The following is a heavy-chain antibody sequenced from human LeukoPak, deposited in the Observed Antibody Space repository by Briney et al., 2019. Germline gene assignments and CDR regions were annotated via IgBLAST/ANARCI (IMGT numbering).Heavy chain of an antibody. Sequence: GGSLRLSCAASGFTSSSYAMHWVRQAPGKGLEWVTIISYDGTNKYYADSVKGRLTISRDNSKNTLYLQMNSLRAEDTAVYYCARVVDHDYGDYYLDYWGQGTLVTVSS. D-gene: IGHD4-17*01. CDR1: GFTSSSYA. J-gene: IGHJ4*02. CDR3: ARVVDHDYGDYYLDY. V-gene: IGHV3-30*14. CDR2: ISYDGTNK.